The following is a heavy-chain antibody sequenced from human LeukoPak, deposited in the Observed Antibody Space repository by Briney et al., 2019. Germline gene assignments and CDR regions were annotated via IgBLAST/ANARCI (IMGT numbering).Heavy chain of an antibody. Sequence: SETLSLTCSVSGDSITSFYWTWIRQPPGKGLEWIGYIYYSGSLNYNPSLKSRVSISVDTSKNQFSLKLRSVTAADTAVYYCARTTVGYCRGRSCYSYYYYMDVWGKGTTVTVSS. CDR3: ARTTVGYCRGRSCYSYYYYMDV. CDR1: GDSITSFY. CDR2: IYYSGSL. V-gene: IGHV4-59*01. D-gene: IGHD2-15*01. J-gene: IGHJ6*03.